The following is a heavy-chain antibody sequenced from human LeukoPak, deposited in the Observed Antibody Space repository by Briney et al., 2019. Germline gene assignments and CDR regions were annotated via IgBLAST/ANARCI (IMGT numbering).Heavy chain of an antibody. CDR2: ISSSSSTI. J-gene: IGHJ4*02. D-gene: IGHD6-13*01. CDR1: GFTFSSYS. Sequence: GGSLRLSCAASGFTFSSYSMNWVRRAPGKGLEWVSYISSSSSTIYYADSVKGRFTISRDNAKNSLYLQMNSLRAEDTAVYYCAREARSSSWYGYFDYWGQGTLVTVSS. V-gene: IGHV3-48*04. CDR3: AREARSSSWYGYFDY.